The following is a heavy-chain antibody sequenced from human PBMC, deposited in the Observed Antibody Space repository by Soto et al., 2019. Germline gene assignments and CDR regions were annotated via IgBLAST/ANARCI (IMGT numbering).Heavy chain of an antibody. V-gene: IGHV3-9*01. Sequence: GGSLRLSCAASGFTFDDYAMHWVRQAPRKGLEWVSGISWNSGSIGYADSVKGRFTISRDNAKNSLYLQMNSLRAEDTALYYCAKDKEGYGDFGGAFDIWGQGTMVTVSS. CDR3: AKDKEGYGDFGGAFDI. D-gene: IGHD4-17*01. J-gene: IGHJ3*02. CDR1: GFTFDDYA. CDR2: ISWNSGSI.